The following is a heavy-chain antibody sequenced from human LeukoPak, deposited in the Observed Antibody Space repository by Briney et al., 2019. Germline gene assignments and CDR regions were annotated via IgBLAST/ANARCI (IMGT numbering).Heavy chain of an antibody. V-gene: IGHV3-30*02. Sequence: GGSLRLSCAASGFTFETYEMNWVRQAPGKGLEWVAFIRYDGSNKEYADSVKGRFTISRDNSKNTLYLQMNSLRAEDTAVYYCAKDGVFTIPYMDVWGKGTTVTISS. J-gene: IGHJ6*03. CDR2: IRYDGSNK. D-gene: IGHD3-9*01. CDR3: AKDGVFTIPYMDV. CDR1: GFTFETYE.